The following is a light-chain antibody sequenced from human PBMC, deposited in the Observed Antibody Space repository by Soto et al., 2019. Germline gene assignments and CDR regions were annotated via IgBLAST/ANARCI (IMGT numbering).Light chain of an antibody. CDR1: QSISSW. Sequence: DIQMTQSPSTLSASVGDRVTITCRASQSISSWLAWYQQKPGKAPKLLIYKASSLESGVPSRFSGSGSGTEFTLTISSLQPDDFATYYCQQYNSYSRYVTFGQGTKLEIK. CDR3: QQYNSYSRYVT. CDR2: KAS. V-gene: IGKV1-5*03. J-gene: IGKJ2*01.